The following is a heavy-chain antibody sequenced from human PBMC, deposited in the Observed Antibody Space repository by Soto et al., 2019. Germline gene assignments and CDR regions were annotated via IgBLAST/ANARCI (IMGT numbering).Heavy chain of an antibody. V-gene: IGHV1-69*13. J-gene: IGHJ3*02. CDR3: ARPRSHYYDRSAERAFDI. D-gene: IGHD3-22*01. CDR2: IIPLFGTT. CDR1: GGTFNNYA. Sequence: GASVKVSCKASGGTFNNYAISWVRQAPGQGLEWMGGIIPLFGTTNYAQKFQGRVTITADESTSTAYMELSSLRSEDTAFYYCARPRSHYYDRSAERAFDIWGQGTMVTVS.